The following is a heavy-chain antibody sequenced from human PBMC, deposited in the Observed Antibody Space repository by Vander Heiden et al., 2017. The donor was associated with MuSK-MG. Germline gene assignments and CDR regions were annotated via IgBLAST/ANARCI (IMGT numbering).Heavy chain of an antibody. CDR3: VRTAREYDY. V-gene: IGHV4-59*08. CDR1: GVSITTYY. J-gene: IGHJ4*01. CDR2: ISYRGDS. Sequence: QVQLQESGPGLVKPSETLSLTCTVSGVSITTYYWSWIRQPPGKGLEWIGYISYRGDSNSNPSLKSRVTISVDTSKNQLPIQHSSLTAADRGGCFCVRTAREYDYW. D-gene: IGHD5-18*01.